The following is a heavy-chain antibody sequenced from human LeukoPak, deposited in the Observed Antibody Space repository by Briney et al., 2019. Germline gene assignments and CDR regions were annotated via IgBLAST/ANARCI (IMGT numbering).Heavy chain of an antibody. CDR3: TRNPDGRNWFDP. CDR2: ISSDESST. V-gene: IGHV3-74*01. Sequence: PGGSLRLSCAASGFTFSHHWMHWVRQAPGKGLVWVSHISSDESSTTYADSVKGRFTISRDNRKNTLYLQVNSLRVEDTAMYYCTRNPDGRNWFDPWGQGTLVTVSS. D-gene: IGHD1-14*01. J-gene: IGHJ5*02. CDR1: GFTFSHHW.